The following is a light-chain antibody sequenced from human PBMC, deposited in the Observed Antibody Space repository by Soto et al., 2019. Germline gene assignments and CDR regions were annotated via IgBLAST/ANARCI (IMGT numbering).Light chain of an antibody. CDR1: QSISAW. V-gene: IGKV1-5*03. J-gene: IGKJ1*01. CDR3: QQYNNNASWT. CDR2: KAS. Sequence: DNQMTQSPSTLSASVGDRVTITCRASQSISAWLAWYQQQPGKAPKLLIYKASTLESGVPSRFSGSGSGTEFTLTISSLQPDDFATYYCQQYNNNASWTFGQGTKEQIK.